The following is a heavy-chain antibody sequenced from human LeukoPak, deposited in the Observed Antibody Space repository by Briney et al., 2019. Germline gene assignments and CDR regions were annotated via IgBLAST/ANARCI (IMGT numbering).Heavy chain of an antibody. CDR3: ARDPAAARPDRWWFDP. D-gene: IGHD6-6*01. J-gene: IGHJ5*02. CDR2: IYYSGST. Sequence: SETLSLTCTVSGGSISSYYWSWIRQPPGKGLEWIGYIYYSGSTNYNPSLKSRVTISVDTSKNQFSLKLSSVTAADTAVYYCARDPAAARPDRWWFDPWGQGTLVTVSS. CDR1: GGSISSYY. V-gene: IGHV4-59*01.